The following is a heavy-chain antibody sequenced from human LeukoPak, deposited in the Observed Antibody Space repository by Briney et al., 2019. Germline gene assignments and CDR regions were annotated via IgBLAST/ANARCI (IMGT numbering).Heavy chain of an antibody. J-gene: IGHJ6*02. CDR1: GGTFSSYA. CDR2: IIPIFGTA. V-gene: IGHV1-69*13. CDR3: ARVYGSGSYLYYYYGMDV. D-gene: IGHD3-10*01. Sequence: GASVKVSCKASGGTFSSYAISWVRQAPGQGLEWMGGIIPIFGTANYAQKFQGRVTITADESTSTAYMELSSLRSEDTAVYYCARVYGSGSYLYYYYGMDVWGQGTTVTVSS.